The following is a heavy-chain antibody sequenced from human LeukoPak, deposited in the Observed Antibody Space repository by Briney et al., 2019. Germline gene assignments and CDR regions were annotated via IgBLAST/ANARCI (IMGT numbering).Heavy chain of an antibody. V-gene: IGHV3-64*01. Sequence: GGSLRLSCAASGFTFSSYAMHWVRQAPGKGLEYVSAISSNGGSTYYANSVKGRFTISRDNSKNTLYLQMDSLRAEDMAGYYCSRLYNSGWLAFDYWGRGTLVSVSS. J-gene: IGHJ4*02. D-gene: IGHD6-19*01. CDR1: GFTFSSYA. CDR2: ISSNGGST. CDR3: SRLYNSGWLAFDY.